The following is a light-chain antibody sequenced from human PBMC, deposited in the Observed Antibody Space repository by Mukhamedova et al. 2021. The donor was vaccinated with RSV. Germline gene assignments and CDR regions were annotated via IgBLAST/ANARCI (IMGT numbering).Light chain of an antibody. V-gene: IGKV1-5*03. Sequence: WYQRRVHGKAPKLLIYRATSLQSGVPSRFSGSGSGTEFSLTISSLQADDFATYYCQHHNRYPYSFGHGTKLEIK. J-gene: IGKJ2*03. CDR2: RAT. CDR3: QHHNRYPYS.